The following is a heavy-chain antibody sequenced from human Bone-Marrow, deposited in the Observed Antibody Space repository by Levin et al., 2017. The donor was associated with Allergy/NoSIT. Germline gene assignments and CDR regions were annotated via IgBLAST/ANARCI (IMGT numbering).Heavy chain of an antibody. Sequence: SGGSLRLSCAASGFTFSSYAMSWVRQAPGKGLEWVSAISGSGGSAYYADSVKGRFTISRDNSKNTLFLQMNSLRAEDTAVYYCAKTRMAAAGRYYYYGMDVWGQGTTVTVSS. CDR1: GFTFSSYA. D-gene: IGHD6-13*01. CDR2: ISGSGGSA. CDR3: AKTRMAAAGRYYYYGMDV. J-gene: IGHJ6*02. V-gene: IGHV3-23*01.